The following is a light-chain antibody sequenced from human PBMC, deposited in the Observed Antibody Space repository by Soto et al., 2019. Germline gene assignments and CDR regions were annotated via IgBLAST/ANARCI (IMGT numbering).Light chain of an antibody. V-gene: IGKV3-20*01. CDR2: GAS. CDR1: QSVSSNY. Sequence: EIVLTQSPGTLCSSPGERATLSCRASQSVSSNYLAWYQQKPGQAPRLLIHGASSRATGIPDRFSGSGSGTDFTLTISRLEPEDFAVYYCQQYGSSPYTFGQGTNLEIK. J-gene: IGKJ2*01. CDR3: QQYGSSPYT.